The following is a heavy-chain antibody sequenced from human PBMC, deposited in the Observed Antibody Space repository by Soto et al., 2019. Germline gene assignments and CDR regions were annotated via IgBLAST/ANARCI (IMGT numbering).Heavy chain of an antibody. CDR2: INRDGSTT. D-gene: IGHD1-20*01. J-gene: IGHJ4*01. CDR1: GFTFSNYW. Sequence: WGSLRLSCSASGFTFSNYWMHWVRQAPGKGLVWVSRINRDGSTTTYADSVRGRFTISRDNAKNTLYLQMNSLRDDDTAVYYCTMDLTGRQDYWGQGALVTVSS. V-gene: IGHV3-74*01. CDR3: TMDLTGRQDY.